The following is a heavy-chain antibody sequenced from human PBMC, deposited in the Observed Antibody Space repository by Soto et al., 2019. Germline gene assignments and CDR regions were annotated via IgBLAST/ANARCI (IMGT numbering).Heavy chain of an antibody. Sequence: ETLFLTRPVPGGSTRGFYWSWVLHAPWGTLEWIGYIYASRATTYNPSLESRITMSVDIPNNEFSLDLTSVTAADTAVYYCARSHAFDGSIYNYYFDSWGKGTLVIVSS. D-gene: IGHD3-3*02. V-gene: IGHV4-59*01. CDR3: ARSHAFDGSIYNYYFDS. CDR2: IYASRAT. J-gene: IGHJ4*02. CDR1: GGSTRGFY.